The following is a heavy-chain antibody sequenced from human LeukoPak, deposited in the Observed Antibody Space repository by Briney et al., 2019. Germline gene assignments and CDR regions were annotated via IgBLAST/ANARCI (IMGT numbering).Heavy chain of an antibody. V-gene: IGHV3-7*01. CDR3: ARPRVPDS. CDR2: IKHAASET. J-gene: IGHJ4*02. Sequence: PGGSLRLSCAASGFTFSTSWMSWVRQAPGKGLEWVANIKHAASETNYVDSVKGRFTISRDNAKNSLYLQMNSLRAEDTAVYYCARPRVPDSWGQGTLVTVSS. CDR1: GFTFSTSW.